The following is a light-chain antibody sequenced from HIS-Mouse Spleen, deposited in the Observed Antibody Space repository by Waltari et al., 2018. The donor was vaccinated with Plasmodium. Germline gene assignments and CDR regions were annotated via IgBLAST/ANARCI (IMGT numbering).Light chain of an antibody. Sequence: QLVLTPSPSASASLGASVQLTCPLSRRHSSYAIACTQPQPEKGPRYLMKLNSDGSHSKGDGIPDRFSGSSSGAERYLTISSLQSEDEADYYCQTWGTGMGVFGGGTKLTVL. V-gene: IGLV4-69*01. CDR3: QTWGTGMGV. CDR2: LNSDGSH. J-gene: IGLJ2*01. CDR1: RRHSSYA.